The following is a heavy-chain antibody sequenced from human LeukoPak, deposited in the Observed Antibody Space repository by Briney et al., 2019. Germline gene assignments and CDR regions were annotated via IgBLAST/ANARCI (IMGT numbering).Heavy chain of an antibody. Sequence: PGGSLRLSCAASGSTFSNAWMSWVRQAPGKGLEWVGRIKSKTDGGTTDYAAPVKGGFTISRDDSKNTLYLQMNSLKTEDTAVYYCTTDLCGGDCYLFDYWGQGTLVTVSS. CDR1: GSTFSNAW. J-gene: IGHJ4*02. D-gene: IGHD2-21*02. CDR3: TTDLCGGDCYLFDY. CDR2: IKSKTDGGTT. V-gene: IGHV3-15*01.